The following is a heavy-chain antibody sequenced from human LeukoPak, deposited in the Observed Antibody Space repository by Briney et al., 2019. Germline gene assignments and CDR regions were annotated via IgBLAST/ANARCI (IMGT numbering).Heavy chain of an antibody. J-gene: IGHJ6*03. CDR3: ARVGSTSYYYYYYMDV. Sequence: SETLSLTCTVSGYSISSGYYWGWIRQPPGKGLEWIGGIYHSGSTYYNPSLKSRVTISVDTSKNQFSLKLSSVTAADTAVYYCARVGSTSYYYYYYMDVWGKGTTVTVSS. CDR1: GYSISSGYY. V-gene: IGHV4-38-2*02. CDR2: IYHSGST. D-gene: IGHD2-2*01.